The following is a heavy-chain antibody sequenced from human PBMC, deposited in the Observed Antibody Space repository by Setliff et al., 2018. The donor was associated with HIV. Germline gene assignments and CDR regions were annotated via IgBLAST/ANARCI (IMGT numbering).Heavy chain of an antibody. CDR3: TAVGSLAGRRPELN. Sequence: PGGSLRLSCAASGFTFSNAWMNWVRQAPGKGLEWVGRIKSKTDGGTTEYAAPVKGRFTISRDDSINTLYLQMNSLKTEDTAVYFCTAVGSLAGRRPELNWGRGTLVTVSS. CDR1: GFTFSNAW. D-gene: IGHD6-6*01. CDR2: IKSKTDGGTT. J-gene: IGHJ4*02. V-gene: IGHV3-15*07.